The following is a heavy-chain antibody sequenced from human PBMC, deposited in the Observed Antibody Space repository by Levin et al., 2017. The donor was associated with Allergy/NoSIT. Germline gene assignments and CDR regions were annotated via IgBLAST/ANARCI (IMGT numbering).Heavy chain of an antibody. CDR2: INHSGST. J-gene: IGHJ5*02. CDR3: ARGRRTIFGVVQQTRNWFDP. D-gene: IGHD3-3*01. V-gene: IGHV4-34*01. Sequence: SETLSLTCAVYGGSFSGYYWSWIRQPPGKGLEWIGEINHSGSTNYNPSLKSRVTISVDTSKNQFSLKLSSVTAADTAVYYCARGRRTIFGVVQQTRNWFDPWGQGTLVTVSS. CDR1: GGSFSGYY.